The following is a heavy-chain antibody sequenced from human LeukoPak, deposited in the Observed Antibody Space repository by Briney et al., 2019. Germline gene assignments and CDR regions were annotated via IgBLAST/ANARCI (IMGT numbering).Heavy chain of an antibody. CDR2: INPNGGGT. CDR1: GYTFTGYY. Sequence: ASVKVSCKASGYTFTGYYMHWVRQAPGQGLEWMGWINPNGGGTNYAQKFQGRVTMTGDTSISTAYMELSRLRSDDTAVYYCARAGGKYDSRTVGYWGQGTLVTVSS. CDR3: ARAGGKYDSRTVGY. V-gene: IGHV1-2*02. D-gene: IGHD3-22*01. J-gene: IGHJ4*02.